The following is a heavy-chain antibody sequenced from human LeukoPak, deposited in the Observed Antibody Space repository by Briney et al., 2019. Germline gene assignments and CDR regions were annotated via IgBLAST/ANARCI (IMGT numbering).Heavy chain of an antibody. J-gene: IGHJ5*02. D-gene: IGHD2-2*01. V-gene: IGHV1-46*01. CDR2: INPNGGST. Sequence: VSVTVSCKASGYSFTTYYIHWVRQAPGQGPEWMGVINPNGGSTSFAQKFQARLTMTRDTSTSTVYMELSGLSSEDTAVYYCAREIVVVPSTMGFDPWGQGTPVPLSS. CDR3: AREIVVVPSTMGFDP. CDR1: GYSFTTYY.